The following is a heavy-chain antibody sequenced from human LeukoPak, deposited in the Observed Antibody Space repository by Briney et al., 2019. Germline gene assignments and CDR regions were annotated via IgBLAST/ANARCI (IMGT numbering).Heavy chain of an antibody. CDR3: AREVPSSSPSFDY. CDR2: ISSSSSYV. Sequence: PGGSLTLSCAASGFSVTSNYMNWVRQAPGKGLEWVSSISSSSSYVYYADSVKGRFTISRDNAKNSLYLQMNSLRAEDTAVYYCAREVPSSSPSFDYWGQGTLVTVSS. V-gene: IGHV3-21*01. D-gene: IGHD6-13*01. CDR1: GFSVTSNY. J-gene: IGHJ4*02.